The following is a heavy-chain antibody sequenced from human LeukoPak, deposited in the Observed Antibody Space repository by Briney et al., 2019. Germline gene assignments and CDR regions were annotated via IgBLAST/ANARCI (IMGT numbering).Heavy chain of an antibody. Sequence: PGGSLRLSCAASGSTVSSNYMSWVRQAPGKGLEWVSVIYSGGSTYYADSVKGRFTISRDNSKNTLYLQMNSLRAEDTAVYYCAREGYCSSTSCYTLGDAFDIWGQGTMVTVSS. D-gene: IGHD2-2*02. V-gene: IGHV3-53*01. J-gene: IGHJ3*02. CDR3: AREGYCSSTSCYTLGDAFDI. CDR1: GSTVSSNY. CDR2: IYSGGST.